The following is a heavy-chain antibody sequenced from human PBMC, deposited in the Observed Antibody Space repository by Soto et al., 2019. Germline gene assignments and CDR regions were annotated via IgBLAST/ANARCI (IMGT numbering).Heavy chain of an antibody. CDR3: ARGDTAMAPDAFDI. CDR1: GGTFSSYT. CDR2: IIPILGIA. Sequence: QVQLVQSGAEVKKPGSSVKVSCKASGGTFSSYTISWVRQAPGQGLEWMGRIIPILGIANYAQKFQGRVTSTADKSTRTAYMGRSSLRSEDTAVYYCARGDTAMAPDAFDIWGQGTMVTVSS. J-gene: IGHJ3*02. V-gene: IGHV1-69*02. D-gene: IGHD5-18*01.